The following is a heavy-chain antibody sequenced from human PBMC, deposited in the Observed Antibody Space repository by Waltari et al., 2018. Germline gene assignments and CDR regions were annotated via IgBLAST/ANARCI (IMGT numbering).Heavy chain of an antibody. V-gene: IGHV3-30*02. J-gene: IGHJ4*02. D-gene: IGHD2-2*01. CDR3: AKGYCSSPSCYLSSFDY. CDR2: IRYDGTNK. Sequence: QVQLVESGGGVVQPGGSLSPSCAASGFTFSTYGMHWVRQAPGKGLEWVAFIRYDGTNKYYADSVKGRFAISRDNPKNTLYLQVNSLRAEDTAVYYCAKGYCSSPSCYLSSFDYWGLGTLVTVSS. CDR1: GFTFSTYG.